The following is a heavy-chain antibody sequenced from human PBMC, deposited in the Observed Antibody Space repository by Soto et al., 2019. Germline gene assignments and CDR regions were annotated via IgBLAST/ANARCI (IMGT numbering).Heavy chain of an antibody. CDR1: GFMFTSSA. CDR3: GAVPGLAFLKWLPAYFDY. Sequence: QMQVVQSGPEVKKPGTSVKVSCKTSGFMFTSSAVQWVRQARGQRLEWIGWLVVGSGNTHYAQHFQERVNLTREMSTSNAYMGLGRLGFGGPAVFLRGAVPGLAFLKWLPAYFDYWGQGTLVTVSS. J-gene: IGHJ4*02. CDR2: LVVGSGNT. V-gene: IGHV1-58*01. D-gene: IGHD3-3*02.